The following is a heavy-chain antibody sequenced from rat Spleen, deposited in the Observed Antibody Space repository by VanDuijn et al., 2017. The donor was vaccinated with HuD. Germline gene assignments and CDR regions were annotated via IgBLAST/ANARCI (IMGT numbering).Heavy chain of an antibody. Sequence: EVQLVESGGGLVQPGRSLKFSCAASGFTFNDYAMAWVRQAPKKGLEWVATIIYDDSSTYYRDSVKGRFTISRDNAKSILYLQVDSLRSEDTTIYYCARQATTVPSYFDYWGRGVMVTVSS. V-gene: IGHV5-17*01. D-gene: IGHD1-1*01. J-gene: IGHJ2*01. CDR3: ARQATTVPSYFDY. CDR2: IIYDDSST. CDR1: GFTFNDYA.